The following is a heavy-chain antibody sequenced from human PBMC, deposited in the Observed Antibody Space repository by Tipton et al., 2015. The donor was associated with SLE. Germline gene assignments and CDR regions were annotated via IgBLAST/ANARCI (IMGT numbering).Heavy chain of an antibody. V-gene: IGHV3-53*01. CDR2: IYSGGST. D-gene: IGHD5-12*01. Sequence: SLRLSCAASGFTVSSNYMSWVRQAPGKGLEWVSVIYSGGSTYYADSVKGRFTISRDNSKNTLYLQMNSLGAEDTAVYYCARDGGEWLRNLDYWGQGTLVTVPS. J-gene: IGHJ4*02. CDR1: GFTVSSNY. CDR3: ARDGGEWLRNLDY.